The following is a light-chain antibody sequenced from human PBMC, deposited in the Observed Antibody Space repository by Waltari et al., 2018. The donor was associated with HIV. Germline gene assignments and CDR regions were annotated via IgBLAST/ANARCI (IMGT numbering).Light chain of an antibody. CDR1: STDSRFYQY. Sequence: QSALTRPASVSGFLGQSINISCTGISTDSRFYQYVSWYQQYPGKIPRLIIFDINNRPSGVSDHFSGSRSGNSASLTFSGLQSGDEAHYYCASNRLDYTLIFGGGTKLTVL. CDR3: ASNRLDYTLI. CDR2: DIN. J-gene: IGLJ2*01. V-gene: IGLV2-14*03.